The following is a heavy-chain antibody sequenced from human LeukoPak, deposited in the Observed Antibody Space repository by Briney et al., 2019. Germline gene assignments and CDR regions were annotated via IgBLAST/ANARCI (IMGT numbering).Heavy chain of an antibody. CDR2: TKNKANNYNT. Sequence: PGASLRLSCAASGFTFSDHYMDWVRQAPGKGLEWVGRTKNKANNYNTEYAASVKGRFIISRDDSKNSLFLQMISLKTEDTAVYYCARVARFDSIDYWGQGTLVTVSS. V-gene: IGHV3-72*01. J-gene: IGHJ4*02. CDR1: GFTFSDHY. D-gene: IGHD3-9*01. CDR3: ARVARFDSIDY.